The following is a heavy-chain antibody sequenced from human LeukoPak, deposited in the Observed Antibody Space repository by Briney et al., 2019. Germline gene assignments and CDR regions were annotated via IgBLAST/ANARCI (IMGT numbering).Heavy chain of an antibody. Sequence: PGGSLRLSCAASGFTFSSYGMTWVRRAPGKGLEWVSAVSGSGISTYYADSVKGRFTISRDNSKNTLYLQMNSLRVDDTAVYYCAKDRTGGDWGQGTLVTVSS. CDR1: GFTFSSYG. J-gene: IGHJ4*02. CDR2: VSGSGIST. D-gene: IGHD1-1*01. V-gene: IGHV3-23*01. CDR3: AKDRTGGD.